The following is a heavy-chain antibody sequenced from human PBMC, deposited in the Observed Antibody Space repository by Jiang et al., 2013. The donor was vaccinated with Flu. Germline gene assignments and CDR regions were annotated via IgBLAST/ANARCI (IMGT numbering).Heavy chain of an antibody. V-gene: IGHV4-59*11. CDR1: GGSIRSHY. D-gene: IGHD1-14*01. J-gene: IGHJ4*02. Sequence: GPGLVKPSETLSLTCTVSGGSIRSHYLTWIRQPPGKGLQWIGYVYYSGSTNYNPSLKSRVTISVDTSKNQFSLILTSVTAADTAIYYCARAPTGDYSDYWGQGTLVTVSS. CDR2: VYYSGST. CDR3: ARAPTGDYSDY.